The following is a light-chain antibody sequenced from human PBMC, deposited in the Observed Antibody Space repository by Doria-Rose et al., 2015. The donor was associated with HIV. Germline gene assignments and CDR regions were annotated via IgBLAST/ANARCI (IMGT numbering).Light chain of an antibody. Sequence: EIVMTQSPGTLSLSPGERATLSCRASQSFSSTYLAWYQQKPGQAPSLLIYDGSTRTTGTQDVLSASGSGTDFTHTINRLEPEDFALYYCLQYGTSWTFGKGTKVEI. CDR1: QSFSSTY. CDR2: DGS. J-gene: IGKJ1*01. V-gene: IGKV3-20*01. CDR3: LQYGTSWT.